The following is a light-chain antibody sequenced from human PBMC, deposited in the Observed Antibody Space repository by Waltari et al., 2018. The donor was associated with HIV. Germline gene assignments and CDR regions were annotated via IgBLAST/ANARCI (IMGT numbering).Light chain of an antibody. V-gene: IGKV2D-29*01. CDR1: QSLLHSDGKTY. CDR3: MKRIQLYT. CDR2: ELS. J-gene: IGKJ2*01. Sequence: DIVLTQTPLSLSVTPGQPASISCKSSQSLLHSDGKTYLHWYVQKPCQPPQLLMYELSNRLSGVPDRFSGSGSGTDFTLKISRVEAEDVGVDYCMKRIQLYTSGQGTKLEIK.